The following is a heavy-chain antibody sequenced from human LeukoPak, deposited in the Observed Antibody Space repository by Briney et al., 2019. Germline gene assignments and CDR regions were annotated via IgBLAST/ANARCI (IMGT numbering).Heavy chain of an antibody. D-gene: IGHD5-24*01. CDR1: SGSISSSTW. V-gene: IGHV4-4*02. CDR2: INHSGST. CDR3: ALGYNDIWEL. J-gene: IGHJ4*02. Sequence: ASETLSLTCAVSSGSISSSTWWSWVRQPPGKGLEWIGEINHSGSTHYTPSLKSRVTISVDTSDNKFSLKMISVTAADAAVYYCALGYNDIWELWGRGTLVTVSS.